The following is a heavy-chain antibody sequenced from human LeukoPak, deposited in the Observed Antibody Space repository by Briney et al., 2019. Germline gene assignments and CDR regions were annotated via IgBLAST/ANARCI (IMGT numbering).Heavy chain of an antibody. D-gene: IGHD2-15*01. V-gene: IGHV3-23*01. CDR2: ISGSDGST. Sequence: GGSLGLSCTASGFTFSNYAMSWVRQAPGKGLEWGSTISGSDGSTYYADSVKGRFTISRDNSKNTLYLQMNSLRVEDTAIYYCAKGRGYYTGGSCYSDYWGQGTLVTVSS. CDR3: AKGRGYYTGGSCYSDY. CDR1: GFTFSNYA. J-gene: IGHJ4*02.